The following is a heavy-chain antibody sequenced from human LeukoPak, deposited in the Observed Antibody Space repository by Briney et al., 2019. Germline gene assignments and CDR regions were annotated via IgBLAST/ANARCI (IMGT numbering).Heavy chain of an antibody. D-gene: IGHD6-13*01. Sequence: GGSLRLSYAASGFIFSTYAMNWVRQAPGKGLEWVSGISGSGGSTNYADSVKGRFTISRDNSKNTLYLQMNSLRAEDTAVYYCAVSAAGIGHAFDIWGQGTMVTVSS. J-gene: IGHJ3*02. CDR2: ISGSGGST. CDR1: GFIFSTYA. V-gene: IGHV3-23*01. CDR3: AVSAAGIGHAFDI.